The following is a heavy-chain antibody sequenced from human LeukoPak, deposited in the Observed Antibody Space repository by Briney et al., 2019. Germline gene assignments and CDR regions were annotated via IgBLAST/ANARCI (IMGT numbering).Heavy chain of an antibody. CDR2: INHSGST. J-gene: IGHJ4*02. CDR3: ATLLGYCSGGSCYFDY. CDR1: GGSFSGYY. V-gene: IGHV4-34*01. D-gene: IGHD2-15*01. Sequence: SETLSLTCAVYGGSFSGYYWSWIRQPPGKGLEWIGEINHSGSTNYNPSLKSRVTISVDTSKNQFSLKLSSVTAADTAVYYCATLLGYCSGGSCYFDYWGQGTLVTVSS.